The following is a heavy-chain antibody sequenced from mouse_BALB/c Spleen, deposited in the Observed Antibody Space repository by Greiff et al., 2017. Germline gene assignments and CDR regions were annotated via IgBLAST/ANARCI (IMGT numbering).Heavy chain of an antibody. CDR3: ARRGPEYGNFFYAMDY. J-gene: IGHJ4*01. V-gene: IGHV14-3*02. CDR2: IDPANGNT. CDR1: GFTIKDTY. Sequence: EVHLVESGAELVKPGASVKLSCTASGFTIKDTYMHWVKQRPEQGLEWIGRIDPANGNTKYDTKFQGKATITADTSSNTAYLQLSSLTTEDTAVYYCARRGPEYGNFFYAMDYWGQGTSVTVSS. D-gene: IGHD2-10*02.